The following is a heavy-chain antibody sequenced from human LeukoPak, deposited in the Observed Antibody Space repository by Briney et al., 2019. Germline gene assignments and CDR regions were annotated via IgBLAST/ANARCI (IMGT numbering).Heavy chain of an antibody. D-gene: IGHD4-23*01. J-gene: IGHJ5*02. V-gene: IGHV4-31*03. CDR2: IYYSGST. Sequence: SETLSLTCTVSGGSISSGGYYWSWIRQHPGKGLEWIGYIYYSGSTYYNPSLKSRVTISVDTSKNQFSLKLSSVTAADTAVYYCARASDYGGNSGWFDPWGQGTLATVSS. CDR1: GGSISSGGYY. CDR3: ARASDYGGNSGWFDP.